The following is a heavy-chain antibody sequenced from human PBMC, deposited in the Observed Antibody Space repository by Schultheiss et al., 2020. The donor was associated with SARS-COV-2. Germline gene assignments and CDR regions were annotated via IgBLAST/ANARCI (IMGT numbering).Heavy chain of an antibody. CDR2: IYTGGST. J-gene: IGHJ6*02. Sequence: GGSLRLSCAASGFIVSNNYMSWVRQAPGKGLEWVSVIYTGGSTYYADSVKGRFTISRHNSQNTLSLQMNGLKTEDTAVYYCTTGDYYYYGMDVWGQGTTVTVSS. V-gene: IGHV3-53*01. CDR3: TTGDYYYYGMDV. CDR1: GFIVSNNY.